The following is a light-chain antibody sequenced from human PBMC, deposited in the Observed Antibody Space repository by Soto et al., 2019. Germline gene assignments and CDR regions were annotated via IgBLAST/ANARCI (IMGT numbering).Light chain of an antibody. CDR2: SAS. CDR3: QQYYSTPIT. CDR1: QSVLYSSNNKNY. J-gene: IGKJ5*01. V-gene: IGKV4-1*01. Sequence: DIVMTQSPDSLAVSLGERATINCKSSQSVLYSSNNKNYLAWYQQKPGQPPKLLIYSASTRESGVPDRFSGSGSETDFTLTISSLQAEDVAVYYCQQYYSTPITFGQGTRLEIK.